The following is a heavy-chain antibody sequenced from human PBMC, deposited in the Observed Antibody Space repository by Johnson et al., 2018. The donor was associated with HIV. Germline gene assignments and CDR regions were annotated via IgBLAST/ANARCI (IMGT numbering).Heavy chain of an antibody. CDR3: ARDPITPYERGPDAFDV. D-gene: IGHD2-21*01. J-gene: IGHJ3*01. Sequence: QVQLVESGGGLVQPGGSLKLSCAASGFTLSGSHIHWVRQAPGKGLEWVAVTWFDGSNKYYPGSVKGRFTISRDTAKNTLYLQMNSLRVEDTAVYYCARDPITPYERGPDAFDVWGQGTVVTVSS. CDR2: TWFDGSNK. V-gene: IGHV3-33*08. CDR1: GFTLSGSH.